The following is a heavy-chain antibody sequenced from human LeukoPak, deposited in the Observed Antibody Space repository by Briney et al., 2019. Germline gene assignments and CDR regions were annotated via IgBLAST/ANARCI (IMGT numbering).Heavy chain of an antibody. V-gene: IGHV4-39*01. CDR2: IYYSGST. Sequence: GSLRLSCAASGFTFSSYWMSWVRQAPGKGLEWIGSIYYSGSTYYNPSLKSRVTISVDTSKNQFSLKLSSATAADTAVYYCARHDSGSYLYFDYWGQGTLVTVSS. CDR3: ARHDSGSYLYFDY. J-gene: IGHJ4*02. CDR1: GFTFSSYW. D-gene: IGHD1-26*01.